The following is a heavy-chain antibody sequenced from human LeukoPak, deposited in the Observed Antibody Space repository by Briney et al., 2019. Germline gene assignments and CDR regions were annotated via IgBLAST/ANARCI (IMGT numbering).Heavy chain of an antibody. CDR2: VRDSGSTT. V-gene: IGHV3-23*01. CDR1: GFTFSSHA. D-gene: IGHD2-21*01. Sequence: PGGSLRLSCAASGFTFSSHAMTWVRQAPGKGLGWVSAVRDSGSTTFYADSVKGRFAISRDNSRNTLFLQMNSLRADDTAVYYCARPGCGGNCYYRMDVWGKGTTVTVSS. J-gene: IGHJ6*04. CDR3: ARPGCGGNCYYRMDV.